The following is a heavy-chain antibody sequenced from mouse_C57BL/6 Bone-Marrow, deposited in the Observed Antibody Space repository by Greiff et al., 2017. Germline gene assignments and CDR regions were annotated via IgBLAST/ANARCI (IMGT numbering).Heavy chain of an antibody. D-gene: IGHD1-1*02. Sequence: VQLQQSGAELAKPGASVKLSCKASGYTFTSYWMHWVKQRPGQGLEWIGYINPSSGYTKYNQKFKDKDTLTADKSSSTAYMQLSSLTYEDSAVYYCAGGWTYWGQGTLVTVSA. CDR1: GYTFTSYW. V-gene: IGHV1-7*01. CDR3: AGGWTY. J-gene: IGHJ3*01. CDR2: INPSSGYT.